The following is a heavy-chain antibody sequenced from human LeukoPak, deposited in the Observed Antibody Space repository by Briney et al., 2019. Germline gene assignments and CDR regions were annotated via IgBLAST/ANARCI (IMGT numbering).Heavy chain of an antibody. CDR1: GGTFSSYA. CDR2: IIPIFGTA. D-gene: IGHD2-21*01. V-gene: IGHV1-69*13. J-gene: IGHJ3*02. Sequence: SVKVSCKASGGTFSSYAISWVRQAPGQGLEWMGGIIPIFGTANYAQKFQGRVTITADESTSTAYVELSSLRSEDTAVYYCARDPSLTLYSAFDIWGQGTMVTVSS. CDR3: ARDPSLTLYSAFDI.